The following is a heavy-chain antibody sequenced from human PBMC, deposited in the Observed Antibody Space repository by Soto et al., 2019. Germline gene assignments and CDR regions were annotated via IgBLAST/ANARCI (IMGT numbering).Heavy chain of an antibody. V-gene: IGHV3-53*01. CDR3: ARSGYSYGPFDY. CDR2: IYSGGST. CDR1: GFTVSSTY. J-gene: IGHJ4*02. Sequence: EVQLVESGGGLIQPGGSLRLSCAASGFTVSSTYMSWVRQAPGKGLEWVSVIYSGGSTYYADSVKGRFTISRDNSKNTLYLQMYSLRAEATAVYYCARSGYSYGPFDYWGQGTLVTVSS. D-gene: IGHD5-18*01.